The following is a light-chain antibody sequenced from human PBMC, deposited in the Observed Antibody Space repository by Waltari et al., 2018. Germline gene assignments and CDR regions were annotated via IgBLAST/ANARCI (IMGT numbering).Light chain of an antibody. V-gene: IGLV2-14*01. CDR3: SSYTSSTTGI. J-gene: IGLJ2*01. CDR1: SSDVGGYEY. Sequence: SALTQPDSVSGSPGQSITISCTGVSSDVGGYEYVSWYQQHPGKAPKVIIYDVSNRPSGVSNRFSGSKSGSSASLTISGLQAEDEAGYYCSSYTSSTTGIFGGGTKLTVL. CDR2: DVS.